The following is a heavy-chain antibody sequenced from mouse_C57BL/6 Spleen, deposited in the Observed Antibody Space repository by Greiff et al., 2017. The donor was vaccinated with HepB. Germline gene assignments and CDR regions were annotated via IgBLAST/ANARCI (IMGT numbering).Heavy chain of an antibody. J-gene: IGHJ4*01. V-gene: IGHV1-62-2*01. CDR2: FYPGSGSI. CDR3: ATHGSYYSNVLYAMDY. CDR1: GYTFTEYT. D-gene: IGHD2-5*01. Sequence: VQGVESGAELVKPGASVKLSCKASGYTFTEYTIHWVQQRSGQGLEWIGWFYPGSGSIQYNEKFKDKVTLTADKSSSTVYMELSRLTSEDTAVYFCATHGSYYSNVLYAMDYWGQGTSVTVSS.